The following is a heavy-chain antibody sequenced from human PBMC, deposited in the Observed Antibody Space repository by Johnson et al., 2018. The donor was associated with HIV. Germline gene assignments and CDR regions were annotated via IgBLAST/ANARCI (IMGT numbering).Heavy chain of an antibody. V-gene: IGHV3-15*01. J-gene: IGHJ3*02. CDR2: IKSKTDGGTT. Sequence: VLLVESGGGLVKPGGSLRLSCAASGFTFSNAWMSWVRQAPGKGLEWVGRIKSKTDGGTTDYAAPVKGRFTISRDDSKNTLYLQMNSLKTEDTAVYYCTTAGGMYTIFGVANDALDIWGQGTMVTVSS. CDR1: GFTFSNAW. CDR3: TTAGGMYTIFGVANDALDI. D-gene: IGHD3-3*01.